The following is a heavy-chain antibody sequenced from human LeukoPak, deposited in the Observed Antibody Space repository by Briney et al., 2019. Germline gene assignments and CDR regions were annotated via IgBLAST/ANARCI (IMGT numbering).Heavy chain of an antibody. J-gene: IGHJ6*03. CDR3: ARSGLNWLFYYYYMDV. CDR1: GYTFTGYY. CDR2: INPNSGGT. V-gene: IGHV1-2*02. Sequence: GASVKVSCKASGYTFTGYYMHWVRQAPGQGLEWMGWINPNSGGTNYAQKFQGRVTMTRDTSTSTAYMELSRLRSDDTAVYYCARSGLNWLFYYYYMDVWGKGTTVTISS. D-gene: IGHD3/OR15-3a*01.